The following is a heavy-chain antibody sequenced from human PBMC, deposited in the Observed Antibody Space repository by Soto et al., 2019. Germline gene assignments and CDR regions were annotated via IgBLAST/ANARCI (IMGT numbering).Heavy chain of an antibody. CDR1: GFIFSDHA. CDR3: ARDAISRVRGINKWFEP. D-gene: IGHD3-10*01. J-gene: IGHJ5*02. CDR2: ISGNGIAT. Sequence: GSLRLSCEASGFIFSDHAMSWVRQAPGKGLEWVSAISGNGIATYYADSVRGRFTISRDNSKNTLYLQMNRLRADDTAVYYCARDAISRVRGINKWFEPWPQGTLVTVFS. V-gene: IGHV3-23*01.